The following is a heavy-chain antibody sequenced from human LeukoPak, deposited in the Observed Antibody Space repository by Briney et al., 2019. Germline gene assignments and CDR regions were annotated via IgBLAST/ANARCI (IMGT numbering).Heavy chain of an antibody. J-gene: IGHJ6*03. CDR2: ISAYNGNT. CDR3: ARRVRESQGLHYYMDV. CDR1: GCTFTSYG. V-gene: IGHV1-18*01. D-gene: IGHD3-10*01. Sequence: GASVKVSCKASGCTFTSYGISWVRQAPGQGLEWMGWISAYNGNTNYAQKLQGRVTMTTDTSTSTAYMELRSLRSDDTAVYYCARRVRESQGLHYYMDVWGKGTTVTISS.